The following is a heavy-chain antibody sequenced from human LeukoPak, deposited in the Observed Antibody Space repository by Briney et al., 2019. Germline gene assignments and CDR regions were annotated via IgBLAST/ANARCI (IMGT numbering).Heavy chain of an antibody. CDR2: ISSSSSYT. Sequence: GGSLRLSCAASGFTFSSYAMSWVRQAPGKGLEWVSYISSSSSYTNYADSVKGRFTISRDNAKNSLYLQMNSLRAEDTAVYYCARLSSSSNWFDPWGQGTLVTVSS. CDR1: GFTFSSYA. V-gene: IGHV3-21*05. CDR3: ARLSSSSNWFDP. D-gene: IGHD6-6*01. J-gene: IGHJ5*02.